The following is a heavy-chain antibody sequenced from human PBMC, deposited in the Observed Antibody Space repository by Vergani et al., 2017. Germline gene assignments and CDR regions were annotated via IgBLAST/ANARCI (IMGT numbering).Heavy chain of an antibody. CDR2: ISSSSSYI. J-gene: IGHJ3*02. CDR3: ARATDVYYDILTGSGGVDAFDI. V-gene: IGHV3-21*01. Sequence: EVQLVESGGGLVQPGGSLRLSCAASGFTFSSYSMNWVRQAPGKGLEWVSSISSSSSYIYYADSVKGRFTISRDNAKNSLYLQMNSLRAEDTAVYYCARATDVYYDILTGSGGVDAFDIWGQGTMVTVSS. CDR1: GFTFSSYS. D-gene: IGHD3-9*01.